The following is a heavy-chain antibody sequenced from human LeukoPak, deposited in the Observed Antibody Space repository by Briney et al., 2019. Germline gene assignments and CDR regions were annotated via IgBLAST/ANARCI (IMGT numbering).Heavy chain of an antibody. Sequence: GGSLRLSCAASGFTVSSNYMSWVRQAPGKGLEWVSVIYSGGSTYYADSVKGRFTISRDNSKSTLYLQMNSLRAEDTAVYYCARVGLWFGELHENWGQGTLVTVSS. J-gene: IGHJ4*02. CDR3: ARVGLWFGELHEN. D-gene: IGHD3-10*01. V-gene: IGHV3-66*01. CDR1: GFTVSSNY. CDR2: IYSGGST.